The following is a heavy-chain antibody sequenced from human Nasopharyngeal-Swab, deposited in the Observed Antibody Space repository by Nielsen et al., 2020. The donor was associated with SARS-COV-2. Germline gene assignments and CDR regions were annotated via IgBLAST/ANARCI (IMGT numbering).Heavy chain of an antibody. V-gene: IGHV3-33*01. D-gene: IGHD3-22*01. CDR3: ARESYDSSGYHYYYFDY. Sequence: WIRQPPGKGLEWVAVIWYDGSNKYYADSVKGRFTISRDNSKNTLYLQMNSLRAEDTAVYYCARESYDSSGYHYYYFDYWGLGTLVTVSS. J-gene: IGHJ4*02. CDR2: IWYDGSNK.